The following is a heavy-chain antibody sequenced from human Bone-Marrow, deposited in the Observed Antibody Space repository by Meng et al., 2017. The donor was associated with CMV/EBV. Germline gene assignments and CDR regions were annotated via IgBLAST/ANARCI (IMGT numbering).Heavy chain of an antibody. V-gene: IGHV3-13*01. CDR3: ARTTGTGAFDI. CDR2: IGTAGDT. J-gene: IGHJ3*02. D-gene: IGHD1-1*01. Sequence: GGSLRLSCAASGFTFSSYDMHWVRQATGKGLEWVSAIGTAGDTYYPGSVKGRFTISRENAKNSLYLQMNSLRAGDTAVYYCARTTGTGAFDIWGQGTKVTVSS. CDR1: GFTFSSYD.